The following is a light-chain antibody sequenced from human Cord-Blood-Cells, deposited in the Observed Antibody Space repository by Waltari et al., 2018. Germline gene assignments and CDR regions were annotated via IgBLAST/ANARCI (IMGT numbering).Light chain of an antibody. V-gene: IGLV3-1*01. J-gene: IGLJ1*01. CDR2: QDS. Sequence: SYELTQPPSVPVSQGQTASITCSGDKLGDKYACWYQQKPGQSPVLVIYQDSKRPSGIPERFSGSNSGNTATLTISGTQAMDEADYYCQAWDSSVYVFGTGTKVTVL. CDR3: QAWDSSVYV. CDR1: KLGDKY.